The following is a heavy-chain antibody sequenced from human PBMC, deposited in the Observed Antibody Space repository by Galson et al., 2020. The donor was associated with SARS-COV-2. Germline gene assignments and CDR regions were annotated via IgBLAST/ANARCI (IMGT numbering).Heavy chain of an antibody. CDR1: GYTLTELS. D-gene: IGHD6-19*01. CDR3: ATALAVAGTPAHYYYYYGMDV. CDR2: FDPEDGET. J-gene: IGHJ6*02. Sequence: GASVKVSCKVSGYTLTELSMHWVRQAPGKGLEWMGGFDPEDGETIYAQKFQGRVTMTEDTSTDTAYMELSSLRSEDTAVYYCATALAVAGTPAHYYYYYGMDVWGQGTTVTVSS. V-gene: IGHV1-24*01.